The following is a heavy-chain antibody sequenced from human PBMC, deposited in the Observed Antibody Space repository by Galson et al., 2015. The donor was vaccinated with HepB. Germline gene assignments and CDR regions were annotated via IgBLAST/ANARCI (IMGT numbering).Heavy chain of an antibody. CDR3: ARDGATYTGYSSSWHYYYYGMDV. D-gene: IGHD6-13*01. CDR2: ISYDGSNK. J-gene: IGHJ6*02. V-gene: IGHV3-30-3*01. Sequence: SLRLSCAASGFTFSSYAMHWVRQAPGKGLEWVAVISYDGSNKYYADSVKGRFTISRDNSKNTLYLQMNSLRAEDTAVYYCARDGATYTGYSSSWHYYYYGMDVWGQGTTATVSS. CDR1: GFTFSSYA.